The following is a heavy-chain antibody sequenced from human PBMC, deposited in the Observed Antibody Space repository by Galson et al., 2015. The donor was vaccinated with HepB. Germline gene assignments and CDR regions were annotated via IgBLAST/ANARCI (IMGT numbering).Heavy chain of an antibody. CDR2: INAGNGNT. J-gene: IGHJ4*02. V-gene: IGHV1-3*01. CDR3: ARDRAYYDILTGYYRGRGPYYFDY. D-gene: IGHD3-9*01. CDR1: GYTFTSYG. Sequence: SVKVSCKASGYTFTSYGISWVRQAPGQGLEWMGWINAGNGNTKYSQKFQGRVTITRDTSASTAYLELSSLRSEDTAVYYCARDRAYYDILTGYYRGRGPYYFDYWGQGTLVTVSS.